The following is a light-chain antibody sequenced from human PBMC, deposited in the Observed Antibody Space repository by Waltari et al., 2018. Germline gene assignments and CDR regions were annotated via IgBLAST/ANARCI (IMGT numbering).Light chain of an antibody. Sequence: EIVLTQSPATLSLSPGERATLSCRASQSISSYLAWYQQKPGQAPRLLIYDASNRATGIPARFSGSGSGTDFTLTIGSLEPEDCAVYYCQQRSNWPVTFGPGTKVDIK. CDR1: QSISSY. V-gene: IGKV3-11*01. J-gene: IGKJ3*01. CDR3: QQRSNWPVT. CDR2: DAS.